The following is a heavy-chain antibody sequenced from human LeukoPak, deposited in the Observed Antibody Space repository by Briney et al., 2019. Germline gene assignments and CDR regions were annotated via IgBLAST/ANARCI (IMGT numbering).Heavy chain of an antibody. Sequence: GGSLRLSCAASGFTFSDYSMNWVRQAPGEGLEWVSYISSSSSTVYYADSVKGRFTISRDNAKNSLYLQMNSLRDEDTAVYYCARDVRWLRFVFGHWGQGIPVTVSS. D-gene: IGHD5-12*01. V-gene: IGHV3-48*02. CDR1: GFTFSDYS. CDR3: ARDVRWLRFVFGH. J-gene: IGHJ4*02. CDR2: ISSSSSTV.